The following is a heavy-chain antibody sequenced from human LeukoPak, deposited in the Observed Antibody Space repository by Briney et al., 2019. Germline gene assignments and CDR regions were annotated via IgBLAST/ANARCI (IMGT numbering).Heavy chain of an antibody. CDR2: IYYSGST. D-gene: IGHD3-22*01. V-gene: IGHV4-59*01. J-gene: IGHJ3*02. CDR1: GDSISSYY. Sequence: PSEPLSLTCVVSGDSISSYYWSWIRQPPGKGLEWIGYIYYSGSTNYNPSLKSRVTISVDTSKNQFSLKLSSVTAADTAVYYCARDNSSSGYHDAFDIWGQGTMVTVSS. CDR3: ARDNSSSGYHDAFDI.